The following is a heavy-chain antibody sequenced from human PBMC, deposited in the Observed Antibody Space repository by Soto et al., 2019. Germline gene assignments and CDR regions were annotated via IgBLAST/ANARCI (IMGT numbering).Heavy chain of an antibody. CDR1: GDSFSSNSAA. CDR2: TYYRSKWSN. CDR3: ARQGNYGGYNGMDV. J-gene: IGHJ6*02. D-gene: IGHD6-13*01. Sequence: SQTLSLTCAISGDSFSSNSAAWNWIRQSPSRGLEWLGRTYYRSKWSNEYAVSVKSRIIINPDTSKNQFSLQLNSVTPEDTAVYYCARQGNYGGYNGMDVWGQGTTVTSP. V-gene: IGHV6-1*01.